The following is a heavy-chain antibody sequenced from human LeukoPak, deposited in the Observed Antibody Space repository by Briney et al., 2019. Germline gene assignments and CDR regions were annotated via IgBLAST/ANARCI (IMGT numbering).Heavy chain of an antibody. D-gene: IGHD3-3*01. CDR3: AKTPSQPYDFWSGYSRGDY. CDR2: ISGSGGST. Sequence: GGSLRLSCAASGFTFSSYAMSWVRQAPGKGLEWVSAISGSGGSTYYADSVKGRFTISRDNSKNTLYLQMNSLGAEDTAVYYCAKTPSQPYDFWSGYSRGDYWGQGTLVTVSS. J-gene: IGHJ4*02. CDR1: GFTFSSYA. V-gene: IGHV3-23*01.